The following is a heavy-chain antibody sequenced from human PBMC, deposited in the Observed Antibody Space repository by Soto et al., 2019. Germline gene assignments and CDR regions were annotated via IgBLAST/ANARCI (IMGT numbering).Heavy chain of an antibody. CDR1: GFTVSSDY. J-gene: IGHJ5*02. CDR2: IYTGGST. Sequence: EVQLVESGGGLIQPGGSLRLSCAASGFTVSSDYMSWVRQAPGKGLEWVSVIYTGGSTYYADSVKGRFTFSRDNSTNTLYLQMNSLRAEDTAVYYGARAYGGNPALFDPWGQGTLVTVSS. D-gene: IGHD4-17*01. CDR3: ARAYGGNPALFDP. V-gene: IGHV3-53*01.